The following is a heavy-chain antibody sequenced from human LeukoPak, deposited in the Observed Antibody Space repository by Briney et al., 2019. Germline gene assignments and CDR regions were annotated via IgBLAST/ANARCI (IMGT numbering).Heavy chain of an antibody. J-gene: IGHJ4*02. CDR3: SREEKVGELLADF. D-gene: IGHD1-26*01. CDR1: GGSFSDYY. V-gene: IGHV4-34*01. Sequence: SETLSLTRAVYGGSFSDYYWAWFRQPPGKGPEWIAAINHRGSTDYNPSLKSRVTISVDTSKKQFSLKLSSVTAADTAVYYCSREEKVGELLADFWGQGTLVTVSS. CDR2: INHRGST.